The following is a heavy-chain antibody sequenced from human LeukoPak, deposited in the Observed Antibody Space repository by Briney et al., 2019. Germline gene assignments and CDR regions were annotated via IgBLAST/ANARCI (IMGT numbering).Heavy chain of an antibody. J-gene: IGHJ4*02. CDR1: GFTFSSYW. D-gene: IGHD1-26*01. V-gene: IGHV3-74*01. CDR3: AIWKELPPLDY. Sequence: PGGSLRLSCAASGFTFSSYWMHWVRQAPGKGLVWVSRINSDGSSTSYADSVKGRFTISRDDAKNTLYLQMNNLRAEDTAVYYCAIWKELPPLDYWGQGTLVTVSS. CDR2: INSDGSST.